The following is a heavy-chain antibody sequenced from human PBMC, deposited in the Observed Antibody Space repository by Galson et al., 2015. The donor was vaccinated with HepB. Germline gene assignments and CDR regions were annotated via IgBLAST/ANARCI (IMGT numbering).Heavy chain of an antibody. CDR2: ISWNSGSI. CDR3: AKGGDYNY. V-gene: IGHV3-9*01. J-gene: IGHJ4*02. CDR1: GFTFDDFA. Sequence: SLRLSCAASGFTFDDFAMHWVRQAPGKGLEWVSGISWNSGSIAYADSVKGRFTISRDNAKNSLYLQMISLRAEDTAFYYCAKGGDYNYWGQGTLVTVSS. D-gene: IGHD2-21*02.